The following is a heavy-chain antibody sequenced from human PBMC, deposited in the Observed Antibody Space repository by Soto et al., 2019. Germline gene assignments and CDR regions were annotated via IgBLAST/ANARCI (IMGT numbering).Heavy chain of an antibody. J-gene: IGHJ6*02. Sequence: EVQLVESGGGLVKPGGSLRLSCAASGFTFSSYSMNWVRQAPGKGLEWVSSISSSSSYIYYADSVKGRFTISRDNAKNSLYLQMNSLRAEDTAVYYCARVRITGTRYYYYGMAVWGQGTTVTVSS. CDR2: ISSSSSYI. CDR3: ARVRITGTRYYYYGMAV. CDR1: GFTFSSYS. D-gene: IGHD1-7*01. V-gene: IGHV3-21*01.